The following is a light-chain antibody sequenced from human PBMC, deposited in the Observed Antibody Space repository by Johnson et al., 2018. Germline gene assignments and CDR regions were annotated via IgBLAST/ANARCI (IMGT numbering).Light chain of an antibody. Sequence: QSVLTQPPSVSAAPGQKVTISCSGSSSNIGNNYVSWYQQLPGTAPKLLIYENNKRPSGIPDRFSGSKSGTSATLGITGLQTGDDADYYCGTWDSSLSAGNFFVTGTKVTVL. CDR1: SSNIGNNY. V-gene: IGLV1-51*02. J-gene: IGLJ1*01. CDR2: ENN. CDR3: GTWDSSLSAGNF.